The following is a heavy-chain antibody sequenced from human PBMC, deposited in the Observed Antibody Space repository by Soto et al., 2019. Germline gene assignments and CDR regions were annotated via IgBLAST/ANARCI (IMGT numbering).Heavy chain of an antibody. V-gene: IGHV5-10-1*01. CDR1: GYSFSSYL. CDR2: IDPSDSYT. Sequence: GEALVISGNGCGYSFSSYLISWGRQMPGKGLEWMGRIDPSDSYTNYSPSFQGHLTISADKTISTAYLQWSSLKASDTAMYYCSRHRGYTYGYFDYWGQGTLVTVSS. D-gene: IGHD5-18*01. CDR3: SRHRGYTYGYFDY. J-gene: IGHJ4*02.